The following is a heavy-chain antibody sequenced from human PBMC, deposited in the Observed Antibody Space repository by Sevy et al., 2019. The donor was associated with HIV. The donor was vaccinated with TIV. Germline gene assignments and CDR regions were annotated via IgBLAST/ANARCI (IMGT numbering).Heavy chain of an antibody. CDR1: GFSFSGYN. CDR2: LSSSTSTI. V-gene: IGHV3-48*02. J-gene: IGHJ6*02. Sequence: GGSLRPSCAASGFSFSGYNMNWVRQAPGKGLEWVSYLSSSTSTIHYADSVKGRFTISRDNAKNSLFLQMNSLRDEDTAVYYCARDSSWNYDSYFYGMDVWGQGTTVTVSS. D-gene: IGHD1-7*01. CDR3: ARDSSWNYDSYFYGMDV.